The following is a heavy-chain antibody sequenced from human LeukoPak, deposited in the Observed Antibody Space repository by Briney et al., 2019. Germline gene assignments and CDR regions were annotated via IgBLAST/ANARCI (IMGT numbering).Heavy chain of an antibody. V-gene: IGHV3-43*01. CDR2: ISWDGGST. CDR3: AKDNSYDILTGKNGMDV. Sequence: GGSLRLSCAASGFTFDDYTMHWVRQAPGKGLEWVSLISWDGGSTYYADSVKGRFTISRDNSKNSLYLQVNSLRTEDTALYYCAKDNSYDILTGKNGMDVWGQGTTVTVSS. CDR1: GFTFDDYT. D-gene: IGHD3-9*01. J-gene: IGHJ6*02.